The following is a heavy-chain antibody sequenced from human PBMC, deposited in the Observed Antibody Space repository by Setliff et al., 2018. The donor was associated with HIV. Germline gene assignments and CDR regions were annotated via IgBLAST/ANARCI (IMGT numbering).Heavy chain of an antibody. V-gene: IGHV4-4*08. J-gene: IGHJ6*03. CDR1: GGSISSYY. CDR3: ARAGYYYYYMDV. CDR2: IYTSGST. Sequence: SETLSLTCTVSGGSISSYYWSWIRQPPGKGLEWIGYIYTSGSTNYNPSLKSRVTISVDTSKNQFSLKLSSVTAADTAVYYCARAGYYYYYMDVWGKGTMVTVSS.